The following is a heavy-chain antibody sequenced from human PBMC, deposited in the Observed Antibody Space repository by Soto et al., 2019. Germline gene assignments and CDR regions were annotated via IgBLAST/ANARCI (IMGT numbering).Heavy chain of an antibody. V-gene: IGHV1-69*12. CDR1: GGTFSSYA. CDR3: AREGAGYCTNGVCTEFLPHPGYGMDV. CDR2: IIPIFGTA. Sequence: QVQLVQSGAEVKKPGSSVKVSCKASGGTFSSYAISWVRQAPGQGLEWMGGIIPIFGTANYAQKFQGRVTITADESTSTAYRELSSLRSEDTAVYYCAREGAGYCTNGVCTEFLPHPGYGMDVWGQGTTVTVSS. J-gene: IGHJ6*02. D-gene: IGHD2-8*01.